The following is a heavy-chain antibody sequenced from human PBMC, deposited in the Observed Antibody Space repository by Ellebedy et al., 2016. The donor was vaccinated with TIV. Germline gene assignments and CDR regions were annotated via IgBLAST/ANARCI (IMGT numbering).Heavy chain of an antibody. J-gene: IGHJ4*02. Sequence: MPSETLSLTCAVYGGSLSGYYWSWIRQPPGKGLEWIGEINHSGRTNYNSSLKSRVTISLDTSKNQFSLKLSSVTAAYTAVYYCSRGVTDQNWGQGILVTVSS. CDR1: GGSLSGYY. CDR2: INHSGRT. V-gene: IGHV4-34*01. CDR3: SRGVTDQN. D-gene: IGHD2-21*02.